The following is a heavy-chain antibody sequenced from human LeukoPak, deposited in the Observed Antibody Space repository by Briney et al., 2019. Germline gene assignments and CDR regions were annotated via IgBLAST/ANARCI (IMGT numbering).Heavy chain of an antibody. V-gene: IGHV3-74*01. J-gene: IGHJ4*02. CDR3: GRETSGSLSN. D-gene: IGHD1-26*01. CDR1: GFTSSTYW. Sequence: PGGSLRLSCAASGFTSSTYWMHWVRQAPGKGLVWVSRINGDGTNTGYADSVKGRFTISKDNGKNTLYLQMNSLRSEDTAVYYCGRETSGSLSNWGQGTLVAVSS. CDR2: INGDGTNT.